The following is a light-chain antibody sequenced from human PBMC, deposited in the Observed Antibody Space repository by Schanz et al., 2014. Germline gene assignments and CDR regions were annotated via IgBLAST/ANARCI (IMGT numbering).Light chain of an antibody. CDR2: EVS. V-gene: IGLV2-8*01. CDR1: SSDVGGYNY. J-gene: IGLJ3*02. CDR3: SSHTTDTTWL. Sequence: QSALTQPPSASGSPGQSVTISCTGTSSDVGGYNYVSWYQQHPGKAPKLMIYEVSKRPSGVPDRFSGSKSGNTASLTVSGLQAEDEADYYCSSHTTDTTWLFGGGTKLTVL.